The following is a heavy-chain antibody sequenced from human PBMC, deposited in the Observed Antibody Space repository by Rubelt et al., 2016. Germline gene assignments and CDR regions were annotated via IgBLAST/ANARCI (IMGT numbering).Heavy chain of an antibody. V-gene: IGHV4-34*01. CDR2: INHSGST. CDR3: ARHRAGIAVGVYWFDP. Sequence: GLEWIGEINHSGSTNYNASLKSRVTISADTSKNQFSLKVRSVTAADTGVYYCARHRAGIAVGVYWFDPWGQGTLVTVSS. D-gene: IGHD6-19*01. J-gene: IGHJ5*02.